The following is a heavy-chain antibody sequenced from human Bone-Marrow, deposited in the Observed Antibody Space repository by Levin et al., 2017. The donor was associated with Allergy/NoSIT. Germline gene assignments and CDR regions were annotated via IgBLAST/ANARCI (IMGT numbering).Heavy chain of an antibody. CDR3: ARDRSGYKFDY. CDR1: GDSISSYY. J-gene: IGHJ4*02. V-gene: IGHV4-4*07. D-gene: IGHD3-22*01. CDR2: IYTSGNT. Sequence: SETLSLTCTVSGDSISSYYWSWIRQPAGKGLEWIGHIYTSGNTNYSPSLKSRVTMSVDTSKNQFSLKLSSVTAADTAVYYCARDRSGYKFDYWGQGTLVTVSS.